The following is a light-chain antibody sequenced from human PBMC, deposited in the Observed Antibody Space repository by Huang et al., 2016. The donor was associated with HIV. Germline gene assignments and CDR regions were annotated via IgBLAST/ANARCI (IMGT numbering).Light chain of an antibody. Sequence: AIRITQSPSSLSASTGDRVTITCRASQDISNYLAWYQQKPGEAPKLLIFAASTLQSGFPSRFSGGGSGTDFTLTINCLQSEDLATYFCQQYDTYPHTFGQGTRVEIK. J-gene: IGKJ5*01. CDR2: AAS. CDR3: QQYDTYPHT. V-gene: IGKV1-8*01. CDR1: QDISNY.